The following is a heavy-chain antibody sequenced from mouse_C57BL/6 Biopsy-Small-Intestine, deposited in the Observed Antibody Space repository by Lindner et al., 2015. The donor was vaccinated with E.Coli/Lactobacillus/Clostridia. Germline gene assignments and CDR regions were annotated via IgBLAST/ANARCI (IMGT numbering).Heavy chain of an antibody. CDR2: TSSGGSYT. CDR3: ARHPGKGAMDY. J-gene: IGHJ4*01. D-gene: IGHD2-1*01. V-gene: IGHV5-6*01. Sequence: VQLQESGGDLVKPGGSLKLSCAASGFTFSSYGMSWVRQTPDKRLEWVATTSSGGSYTYYPDSVKGRFTISRDNAKNTLYLQMSSLKSEDTAMYYCARHPGKGAMDYWGQGTSVTVSS. CDR1: GFTFSSYG.